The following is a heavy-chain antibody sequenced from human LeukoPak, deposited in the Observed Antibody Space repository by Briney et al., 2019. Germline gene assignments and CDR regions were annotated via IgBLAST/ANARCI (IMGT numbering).Heavy chain of an antibody. CDR3: ARTMVRGVMSMYYFDY. CDR2: IIPILGIA. V-gene: IGHV1-69*02. J-gene: IGHJ4*02. Sequence: SVKVSCKASGGTFSSYTISWVRQAPGQGLEWMGRIIPILGIANYAQKFQGRVTITADKSASTAYMELSSLRSEDTAVYYCARTMVRGVMSMYYFDYWGQGTLVTVSS. D-gene: IGHD3-10*01. CDR1: GGTFSSYT.